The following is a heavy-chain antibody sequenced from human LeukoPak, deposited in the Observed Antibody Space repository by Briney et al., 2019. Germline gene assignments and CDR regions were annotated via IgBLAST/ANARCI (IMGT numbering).Heavy chain of an antibody. Sequence: SVKVSCKASGGTFSSYAISWVRQSPGQGFEWMGGIIPIFGTANYAQKFQGRVTITADESTSTAYMELSSLRSEDTAVYYCSSTNMDLNWFDPWGQGTLVTVSS. CDR2: IIPIFGTA. CDR3: SSTNMDLNWFDP. D-gene: IGHD2-2*01. CDR1: GGTFSSYA. V-gene: IGHV1-69*13. J-gene: IGHJ5*02.